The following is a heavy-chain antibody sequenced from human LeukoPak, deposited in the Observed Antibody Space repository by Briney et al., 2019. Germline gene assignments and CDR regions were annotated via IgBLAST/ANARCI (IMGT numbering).Heavy chain of an antibody. V-gene: IGHV4-30-2*01. CDR3: ARGPHYDFWSGSNWFDP. J-gene: IGHJ5*02. D-gene: IGHD3-3*01. Sequence: PSETLSLTCAVSGGSISSGGYSWSWIRQPPGKGLEWIGYIYHSGSTYYNPSLKSRVTISVDRSKNQFSLKLSSVTAADTAVYYCARGPHYDFWSGSNWFDPWGQGTLVTVSS. CDR1: GGSISSGGYS. CDR2: IYHSGST.